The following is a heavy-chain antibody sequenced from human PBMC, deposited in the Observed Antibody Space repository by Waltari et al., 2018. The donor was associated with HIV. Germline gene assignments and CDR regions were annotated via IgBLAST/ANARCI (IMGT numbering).Heavy chain of an antibody. J-gene: IGHJ4*02. Sequence: QVQLVQSGAEVKKPGASVKISCKTSGYSFTRYPIHWVGQAPGQGLEWMGRINPDYGLTKYSQKFQGRITITRDTSAAIVYMELTSLRSEDTAIYYCARDEAASAPVDYWGQGTRVSVSS. CDR3: ARDEAASAPVDY. CDR2: INPDYGLT. CDR1: GYSFTRYP. D-gene: IGHD2-2*01. V-gene: IGHV1-3*01.